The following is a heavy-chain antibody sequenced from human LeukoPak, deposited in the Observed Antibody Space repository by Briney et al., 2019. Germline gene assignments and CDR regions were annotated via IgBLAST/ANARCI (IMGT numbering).Heavy chain of an antibody. Sequence: GGSLRLSCAASGFTFSSYGMHWVRQAPGKGLEWVAVIWYDGSNKYYADSVKGRFTISRDNSKNTLYLQMNSLRAEDTAVYYCAKGGSTGEFDPWGQGTLVTVSA. J-gene: IGHJ5*02. D-gene: IGHD3-10*01. CDR2: IWYDGSNK. CDR3: AKGGSTGEFDP. CDR1: GFTFSSYG. V-gene: IGHV3-30*02.